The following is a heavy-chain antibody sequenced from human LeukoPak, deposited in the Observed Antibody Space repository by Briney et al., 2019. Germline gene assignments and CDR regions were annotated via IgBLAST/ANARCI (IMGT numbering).Heavy chain of an antibody. CDR1: GGSVTSGSYY. J-gene: IGHJ6*03. CDR2: MFCSGNT. Sequence: SETLSLTCTVSGGSVTSGSYYWGWIRQPPGNGLEWIGNMFCSGNTYYNPSLKRRATMSVDTSKNQFSLKLSSVTAAETAAYYCARMATSGPVFFYYYYMDVWGKGATVTVS. V-gene: IGHV4-39*01. CDR3: ARMATSGPVFFYYYYMDV. D-gene: IGHD5-24*01.